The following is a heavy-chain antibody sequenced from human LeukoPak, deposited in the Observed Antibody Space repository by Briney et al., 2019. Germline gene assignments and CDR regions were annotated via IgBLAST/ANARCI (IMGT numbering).Heavy chain of an antibody. J-gene: IGHJ4*02. V-gene: IGHV3-30*03. Sequence: GGSLRLSCAASGFTFSSYGMHWVRQAPGKGLEWVAVISYDGSNKYYADSVKGRFTISRDNSKNTLYLQMNSLRAEDTAVYYCARSEGYCSGGSCWGPFDYWGQGTLVTVSS. D-gene: IGHD2-15*01. CDR1: GFTFSSYG. CDR2: ISYDGSNK. CDR3: ARSEGYCSGGSCWGPFDY.